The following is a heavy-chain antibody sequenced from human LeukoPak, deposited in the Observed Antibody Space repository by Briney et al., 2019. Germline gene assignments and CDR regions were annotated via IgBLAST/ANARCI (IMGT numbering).Heavy chain of an antibody. Sequence: GGSLRLSCAASGFTFNSYAMSWVRQAPGKGLEWVSAISGSGGSTYYADSVKGRFTISRDNSKNTLYLQMNSLRAEDTAVYYCAKSRVLLWFGELDWGQGTLVTVSS. CDR2: ISGSGGST. J-gene: IGHJ4*02. D-gene: IGHD3-10*01. CDR3: AKSRVLLWFGELD. CDR1: GFTFNSYA. V-gene: IGHV3-23*01.